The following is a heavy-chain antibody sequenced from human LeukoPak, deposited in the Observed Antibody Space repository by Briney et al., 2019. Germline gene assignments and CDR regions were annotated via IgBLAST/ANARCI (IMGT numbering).Heavy chain of an antibody. V-gene: IGHV3-48*01. Sequence: GGSLRLSCAASGFTFSSYSMNWVRQAPGKGLEWASYISSSGSTIYYADSVKGRFTISRDNAKNSLYLQMNSLRAEDTAVYYCARSRAGFYMDVWGKGTTVTVSS. J-gene: IGHJ6*03. CDR1: GFTFSSYS. CDR2: ISSSGSTI. CDR3: ARSRAGFYMDV.